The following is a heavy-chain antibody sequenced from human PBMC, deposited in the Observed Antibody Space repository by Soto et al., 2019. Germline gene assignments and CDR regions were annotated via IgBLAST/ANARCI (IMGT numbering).Heavy chain of an antibody. D-gene: IGHD3-22*01. Sequence: QVQLQESGPGLVKPSQTLSLTCTVSGGSISSGDYYWSWIRQPPGKGLEWIGYIYYSGSTYYNPSLKIRVTISVDTSKNQFSLKLSSVTAADTAVYYCARVVPGGYAAFDIWGQGTMVTVSS. CDR1: GGSISSGDYY. CDR3: ARVVPGGYAAFDI. V-gene: IGHV4-30-4*01. J-gene: IGHJ3*02. CDR2: IYYSGST.